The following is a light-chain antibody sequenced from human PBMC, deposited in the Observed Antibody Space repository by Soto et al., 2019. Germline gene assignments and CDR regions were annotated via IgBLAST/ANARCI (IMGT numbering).Light chain of an antibody. CDR1: QSVSSNY. Sequence: EIVLTQSPGTLPLSPGERATLSCRASQSVSSNYLAWYQQKPGQAPRLLISGASIRAAGIPDRVSGSGSGTDFTLTISRLEPEDFAVYYCQHYGTSPLTFGGGTKVDIK. V-gene: IGKV3-20*01. CDR2: GAS. CDR3: QHYGTSPLT. J-gene: IGKJ4*01.